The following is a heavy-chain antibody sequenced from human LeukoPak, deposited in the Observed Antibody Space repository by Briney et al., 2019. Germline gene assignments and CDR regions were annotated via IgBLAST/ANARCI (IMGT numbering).Heavy chain of an antibody. CDR2: IPYDGSNK. Sequence: GGSLRLSCAASGFTFSSYGMHWVRQAPGKGLEWVAVIPYDGSNKYYADSVKGRFTISRDNSKNTLYLQMNSLRAEDTAVYYCAKDQSWFGELLSYYFDYWGQGTLVTVSS. D-gene: IGHD3-10*01. CDR1: GFTFSSYG. V-gene: IGHV3-30*18. CDR3: AKDQSWFGELLSYYFDY. J-gene: IGHJ4*02.